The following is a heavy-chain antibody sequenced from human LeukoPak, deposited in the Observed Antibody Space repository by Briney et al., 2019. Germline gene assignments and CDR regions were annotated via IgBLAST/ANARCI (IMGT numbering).Heavy chain of an antibody. J-gene: IGHJ4*02. Sequence: PGGCLRLSCVVSGFTLSSYWMTWVRQAPGKGLEWGANIKDDGREKYSVDSVKGRFTISRDNAKNLLYMQMSSLRAEDTAVYYCARARIDYWGQGTLVTVSS. D-gene: IGHD1-14*01. V-gene: IGHV3-7*04. CDR1: GFTLSSYW. CDR3: ARARIDY. CDR2: IKDDGREK.